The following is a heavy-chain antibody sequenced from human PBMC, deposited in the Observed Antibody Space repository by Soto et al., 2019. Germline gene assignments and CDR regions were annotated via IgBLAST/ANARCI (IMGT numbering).Heavy chain of an antibody. CDR2: INWNGGST. CDR1: GFTFYYYG. CDR3: GIWGNYRSFDY. J-gene: IGHJ4*02. D-gene: IGHD3-16*02. Sequence: GGSLRLSCAASGFTFYYYGMSWVRQAPGKGLEWVSGINWNGGSTGYADSVKGRFTISRDNAKNSLYLQMNSLRAEDTAVYYCGIWGNYRSFDYWGQGTLVTVSS. V-gene: IGHV3-20*04.